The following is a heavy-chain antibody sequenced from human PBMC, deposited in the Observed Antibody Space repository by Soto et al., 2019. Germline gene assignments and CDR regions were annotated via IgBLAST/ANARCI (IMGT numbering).Heavy chain of an antibody. CDR3: ARAPGDYIAEYFQH. V-gene: IGHV3-7*01. Sequence: GGSLRLSCAASGFTFSSYWMSWVRQAPGKGLEWVANIKQDGSEKYYVDSVKGRFTISRDNAKNSLYLQMNSLRAEDTAVYYCARAPGDYIAEYFQHWGQGTLVTVSS. CDR2: IKQDGSEK. CDR1: GFTFSSYW. D-gene: IGHD4-4*01. J-gene: IGHJ1*01.